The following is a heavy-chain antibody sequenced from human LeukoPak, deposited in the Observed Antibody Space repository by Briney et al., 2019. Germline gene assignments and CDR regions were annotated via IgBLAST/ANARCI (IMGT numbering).Heavy chain of an antibody. CDR3: ARGRGGD. Sequence: GGPLRLSCAVAGVAVNSYFMGWVRQAPGKGLEWVSLISSEGFTYYADSVKGRFTISRDNSKNTLYLQMNSLRAEDTAFYYCARGRGGDWGQGALVTVSS. CDR2: ISSEGFT. V-gene: IGHV3-53*01. CDR1: GVAVNSYF. J-gene: IGHJ4*02. D-gene: IGHD2-15*01.